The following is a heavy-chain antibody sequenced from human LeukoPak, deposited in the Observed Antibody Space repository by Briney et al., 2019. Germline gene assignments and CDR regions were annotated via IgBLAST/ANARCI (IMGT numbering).Heavy chain of an antibody. J-gene: IGHJ4*02. CDR3: ARHGSYSLAF. Sequence: PSGTLSLTCAVSGGSISSGGYWSWLRQPPGKGLEWIGQIYYIGSTNYNPSLESRVIMSLDKSTNQLSLRFNSVTAADTAVYYCARHGSYSLAFWGQGALVTVSS. CDR1: GGSISSGGY. D-gene: IGHD1-26*01. V-gene: IGHV4-4*02. CDR2: IYYIGST.